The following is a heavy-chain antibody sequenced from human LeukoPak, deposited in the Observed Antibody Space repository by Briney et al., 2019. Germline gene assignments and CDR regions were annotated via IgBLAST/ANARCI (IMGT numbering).Heavy chain of an antibody. J-gene: IGHJ5*02. CDR1: GGSFSVYC. Sequence: SETLSLTCAVYGGSFSVYCWTWIRQPPGKGLEWIGEISHSGSTNFNPSLKGRVSMSVDTSQNQFSLKLNSVTAADTAVYYCAREDKAAARWFDPWGQGTLVTVSS. CDR2: ISHSGST. CDR3: AREDKAAARWFDP. V-gene: IGHV4-34*01. D-gene: IGHD6-13*01.